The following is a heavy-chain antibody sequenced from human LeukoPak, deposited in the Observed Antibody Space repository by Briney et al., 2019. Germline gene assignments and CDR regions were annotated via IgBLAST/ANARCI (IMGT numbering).Heavy chain of an antibody. Sequence: SETLSLTCTVSGGSISSSSYYWGWIRQPPGKGLEWIGSIYYSGSTYYNPSLKSRVTISVDTSKNQFSLKLSSVTAADTAVYYCARVGYWSTFDYWGQGTLVTVSS. D-gene: IGHD1-1*01. V-gene: IGHV4-39*01. CDR1: GGSISSSSYY. CDR3: ARVGYWSTFDY. CDR2: IYYSGST. J-gene: IGHJ4*02.